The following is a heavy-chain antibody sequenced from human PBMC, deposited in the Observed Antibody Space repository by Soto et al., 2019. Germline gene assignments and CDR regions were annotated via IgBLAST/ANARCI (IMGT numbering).Heavy chain of an antibody. V-gene: IGHV4-31*03. Sequence: QVQLQESGPGLVKPSQTLSLTCTVSGGYISSGGYYWSWIRQHPGKGLEWIGYIYYSGSTYYNPSLKSRVTISVDTSKNQFSLKLSSVTAADTAVYYCARGRFLEWPYYYYYGMDVWDQGTTVTVSS. J-gene: IGHJ6*02. CDR2: IYYSGST. CDR1: GGYISSGGYY. CDR3: ARGRFLEWPYYYYYGMDV. D-gene: IGHD3-3*01.